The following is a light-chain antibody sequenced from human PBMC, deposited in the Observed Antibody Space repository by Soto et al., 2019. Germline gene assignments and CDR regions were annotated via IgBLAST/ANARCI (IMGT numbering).Light chain of an antibody. CDR2: GAS. Sequence: EIVLTQSPCTLSFSPVERATLSGRASQSLSRSSLAWYQQKPGRAPRLLIYGASSRATGIPDRFSGSGSGTDFTLTISRLEPEDFAVYYCQQYGSSPRTFGQGTKVDIK. J-gene: IGKJ1*01. V-gene: IGKV3-20*01. CDR3: QQYGSSPRT. CDR1: QSLSRSS.